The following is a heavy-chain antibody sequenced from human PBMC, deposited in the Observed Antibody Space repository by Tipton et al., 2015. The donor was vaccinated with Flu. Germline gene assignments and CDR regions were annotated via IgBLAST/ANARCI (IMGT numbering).Heavy chain of an antibody. CDR3: ARTTYDYANYGTPGAYGMDV. D-gene: IGHD4-11*01. J-gene: IGHJ6*01. CDR2: IYYSGST. V-gene: IGHV4-59*01. Sequence: TLSLTCTVSGDSISSYYWSWIRQPPGKGLEWIGYIYYSGSTNYNPSLKSRVTISADTSKNQFSLKLSSVTAADTAVYYCARTTYDYANYGTPGAYGMDVWGQGTTVTVSS. CDR1: GDSISSYY.